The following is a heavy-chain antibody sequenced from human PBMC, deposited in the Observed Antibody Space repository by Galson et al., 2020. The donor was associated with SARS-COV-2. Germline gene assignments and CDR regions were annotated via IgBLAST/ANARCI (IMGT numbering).Heavy chain of an antibody. Sequence: GGSLRLSCADSGFTFSNAWMSWVRQAPGKGLEWVGRIKSNTDGGTTDYAAPVKGRFTISRDDSKNTLYLQMNSLKTEDTAVYYCTTVGYLYSGYDLFDYWGQGTLVTVSS. D-gene: IGHD5-12*01. V-gene: IGHV3-15*01. CDR3: TTVGYLYSGYDLFDY. CDR1: GFTFSNAW. J-gene: IGHJ4*02. CDR2: IKSNTDGGTT.